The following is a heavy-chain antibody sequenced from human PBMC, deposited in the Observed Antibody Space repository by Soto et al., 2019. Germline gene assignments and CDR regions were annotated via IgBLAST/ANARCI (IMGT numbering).Heavy chain of an antibody. CDR3: AKDLYDILTGYLAY. V-gene: IGHV3-9*01. J-gene: IGHJ4*02. CDR1: GFTFDDYA. D-gene: IGHD3-9*01. CDR2: ISWNSGSI. Sequence: EVQLVESGGGLVQPGRSLRLSCAASGFTFDDYAMHWVRQAPGKGLEWVSGISWNSGSIGYADSVKGRFTISRDNAKNSPYLQMNSLRAEDTALYYCAKDLYDILTGYLAYWGQGTLVTVSS.